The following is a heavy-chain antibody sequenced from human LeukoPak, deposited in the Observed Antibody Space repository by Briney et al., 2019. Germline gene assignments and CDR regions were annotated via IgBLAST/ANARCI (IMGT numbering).Heavy chain of an antibody. CDR1: GYTFTSYG. J-gene: IGHJ4*02. CDR3: ARDRVSTNDY. CDR2: INPDRGDT. Sequence: ASVKVSCKASGYTFTSYGISWVRQAPGQGLEWMGWINPDRGDTKYAQKFQGRVTMTRDTSINTVYMELIRLISDDTAVYYCARDRVSTNDYWGQGTLVTVSS. V-gene: IGHV1-2*02.